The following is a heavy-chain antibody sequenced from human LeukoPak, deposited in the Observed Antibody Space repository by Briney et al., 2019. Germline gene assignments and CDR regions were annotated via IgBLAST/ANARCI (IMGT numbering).Heavy chain of an antibody. Sequence: GGSLRLSCAASGYTYSSYGMHGAPEAPGEGGEWVAFISYDGSNKYLEDSVKGRFTICRDNSKNTLYLQMNSLRAEDTAVYYCAKDIVRATVPTGFGYMDVWGKGTTVTVSS. CDR1: GYTYSSYG. J-gene: IGHJ6*03. D-gene: IGHD4-17*01. V-gene: IGHV3-30*18. CDR3: AKDIVRATVPTGFGYMDV. CDR2: ISYDGSNK.